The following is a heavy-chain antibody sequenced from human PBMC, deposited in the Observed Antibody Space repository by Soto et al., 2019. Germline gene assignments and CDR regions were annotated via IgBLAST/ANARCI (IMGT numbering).Heavy chain of an antibody. J-gene: IGHJ6*02. V-gene: IGHV1-18*04. CDR2: ISAYNGNT. Sequence: QVQLVQSGAEVKKPGASVKVSCKASGYTFTSYGISWVRQAPGQGLEWMGWISAYNGNTNYAQKLQGRVTMTTDTSTSTDYMELRSLRSDDTAVYYCARWRDDWNYARGMDVWGQGTTVTVSS. D-gene: IGHD1-7*01. CDR1: GYTFTSYG. CDR3: ARWRDDWNYARGMDV.